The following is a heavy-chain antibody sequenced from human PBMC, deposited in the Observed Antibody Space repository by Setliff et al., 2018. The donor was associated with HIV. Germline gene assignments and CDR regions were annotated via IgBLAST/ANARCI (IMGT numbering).Heavy chain of an antibody. CDR2: INDSGST. V-gene: IGHV4-34*01. CDR3: ARDLRGDSVPATAAKSCDI. CDR1: GGSFSGYY. Sequence: SETLSLTCAVYGGSFSGYYWSWIRQPPGKGLEWIGEINDSGSTNNNPSLKSRVAMSVDTSKNQFSLKLSSVTAADTAVYYCARDLRGDSVPATAAKSCDIWGQGTLVTVSS. D-gene: IGHD2-21*02. J-gene: IGHJ3*02.